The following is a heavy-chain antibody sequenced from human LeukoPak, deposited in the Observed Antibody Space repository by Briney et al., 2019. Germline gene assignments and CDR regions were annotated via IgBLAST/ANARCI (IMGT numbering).Heavy chain of an antibody. CDR3: AIGSVGSCCHVPFDH. D-gene: IGHD3-10*01. CDR2: IDPKRGGT. J-gene: IGHJ4*02. Sequence: ASVRVSCKPSGYTFIAYYIHRVRQAPGQGLEWMGWIDPKRGGTNFAQITQGRVTMTRDTYTTTAYMELSSLRSDDTAVYFCAIGSVGSCCHVPFDHWGQGTLVTVSS. V-gene: IGHV1-2*02. CDR1: GYTFIAYY.